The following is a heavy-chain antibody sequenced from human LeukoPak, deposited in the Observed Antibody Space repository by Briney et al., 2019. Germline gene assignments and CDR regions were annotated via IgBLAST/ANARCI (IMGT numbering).Heavy chain of an antibody. J-gene: IGHJ4*02. V-gene: IGHV3-30*02. Sequence: PGGSLRLSCAASRFTFSSYGMHWVRQAPGKGLEWGAFIPYDGSSKYYADSVKGRFTVSGDNSKNTLYLQMNSLRAEDTAVYYCAKGGPRDSLTFGGVIVTYFDYWGQGTLVTVSS. CDR2: IPYDGSSK. CDR1: RFTFSSYG. D-gene: IGHD3-16*02. CDR3: AKGGPRDSLTFGGVIVTYFDY.